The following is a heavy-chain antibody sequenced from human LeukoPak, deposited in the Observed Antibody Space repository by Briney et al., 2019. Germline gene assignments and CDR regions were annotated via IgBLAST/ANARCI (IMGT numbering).Heavy chain of an antibody. CDR2: INPSGGST. CDR1: GYTFTIYY. J-gene: IGHJ5*02. Sequence: ASVTVSCRASGYTFTIYYMHWVRQAPGQGLEGMGIINPSGGSTSYAQKFQGRVTMTRDMSTSTDYMELSSLRTEDTAVYYCARGSWRFDNGDSGFDPWGQGTLVTVSS. D-gene: IGHD4-17*01. CDR3: ARGSWRFDNGDSGFDP. V-gene: IGHV1-46*01.